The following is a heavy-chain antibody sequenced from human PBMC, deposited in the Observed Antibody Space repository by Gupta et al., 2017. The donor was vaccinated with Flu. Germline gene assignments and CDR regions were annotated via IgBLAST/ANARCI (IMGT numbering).Heavy chain of an antibody. CDR1: GDSIRTSDYY. Sequence: QLLLQESGPGLVRPSETMSLMCTVSGDSIRTSDYYWGWLRRPPGRGLEWIGTIYYDGTAYYSPSLKSRVTMSIDTSKSHFSLNLRSVTAAYTAVCYCARLLQTAAASAWGRGTLVTVSS. V-gene: IGHV4-39*02. CDR2: IYYDGTA. D-gene: IGHD6-13*01. CDR3: ARLLQTAAASA. J-gene: IGHJ4*02.